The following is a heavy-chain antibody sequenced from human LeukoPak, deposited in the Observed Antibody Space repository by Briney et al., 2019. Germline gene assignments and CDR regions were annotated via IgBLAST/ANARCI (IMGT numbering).Heavy chain of an antibody. CDR3: AKAVGATAYFDY. Sequence: GRSLRLSCAASGFTFDDYAMHWVRQAPGKGLEWVSGISWNSGSIGYADSVKGRFTISRDNAKNSLYLQMNSLRAEDMALYYCAKAVGATAYFDYWGRGTLVTVSS. V-gene: IGHV3-9*03. D-gene: IGHD1-26*01. J-gene: IGHJ4*02. CDR2: ISWNSGSI. CDR1: GFTFDDYA.